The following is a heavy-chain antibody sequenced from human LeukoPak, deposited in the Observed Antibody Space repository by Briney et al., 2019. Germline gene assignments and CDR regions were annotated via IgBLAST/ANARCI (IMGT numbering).Heavy chain of an antibody. CDR3: AKHLHSSTSLIPDY. CDR2: ISGSGGCT. Sequence: PGGSLRLSCAASGFTFSSYAMSWVRQAPGKGLEWVSAISGSGGCTYYADSVKGRFTISRDNSKNTLYLQMNSLRAEDTAVYYCAKHLHSSTSLIPDYWGQGTLVTVSS. J-gene: IGHJ4*02. CDR1: GFTFSSYA. D-gene: IGHD2-2*01. V-gene: IGHV3-23*01.